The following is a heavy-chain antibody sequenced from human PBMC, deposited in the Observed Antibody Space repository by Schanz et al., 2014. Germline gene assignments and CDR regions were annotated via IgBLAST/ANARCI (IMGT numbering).Heavy chain of an antibody. J-gene: IGHJ6*02. CDR1: EFSFSSFG. CDR3: AREMGRRFFDYNYGMDV. V-gene: IGHV4-4*02. D-gene: IGHD3-3*01. CDR2: INPNEGI. Sequence: VQLVESGGGLVQPGGSLRLSCAASEFSFSSFGMNWVRQAPGKGLEWIGEINPNEGIHHNPSLKSRVAISVDMSKNQFSLKMSSLTAADTATYYCAREMGRRFFDYNYGMDVWGQGTSVTVS.